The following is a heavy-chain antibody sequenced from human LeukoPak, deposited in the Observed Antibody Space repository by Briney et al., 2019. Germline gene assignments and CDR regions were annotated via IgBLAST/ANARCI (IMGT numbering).Heavy chain of an antibody. CDR2: IYYSGST. V-gene: IGHV4-39*07. CDR1: GGSISSSSYY. D-gene: IGHD3-22*01. CDR3: AREGVGNYYDSSGYYHY. Sequence: SETLSLTCTVSGGSISSSSYYWGWIRQPPGKGLEWIGSIYYSGSTYYNPSLKSRVTISVDTSKNQFSLKLSSVTAADTAVYYCAREGVGNYYDSSGYYHYWGQGTLVTVSS. J-gene: IGHJ4*02.